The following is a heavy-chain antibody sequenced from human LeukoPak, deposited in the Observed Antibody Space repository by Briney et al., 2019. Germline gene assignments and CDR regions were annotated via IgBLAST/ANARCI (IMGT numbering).Heavy chain of an antibody. Sequence: SETLSLTCTVSGGSISSGGYYWSWIRQHPGKGLEWIGYIYYGGSTYYNPFLKSQVTISVDTSKNQFSLKLSSVTAADTAVYYCARVGQLLSAFDIWGQGTMVTVSS. CDR2: IYYGGST. CDR3: ARVGQLLSAFDI. J-gene: IGHJ3*02. V-gene: IGHV4-31*01. CDR1: GGSISSGGYY. D-gene: IGHD2-2*01.